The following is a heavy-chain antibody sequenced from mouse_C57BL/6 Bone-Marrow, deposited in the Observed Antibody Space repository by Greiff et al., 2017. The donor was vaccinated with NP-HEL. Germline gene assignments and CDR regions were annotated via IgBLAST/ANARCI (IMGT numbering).Heavy chain of an antibody. Sequence: QVQLKQSGPELVKPGASVKLSCKASGYTFTSYDINWVKQRPGQGLEWIGWIYPRDGSTKYNQKFKGKATLTVDTSSSTAYMELHSLTSEDSAVYFWSCAPFTTVVATKDYWGQGTTLTVSS. CDR3: SCAPFTTVVATKDY. D-gene: IGHD1-1*01. CDR1: GYTFTSYD. CDR2: IYPRDGST. V-gene: IGHV1-85*01. J-gene: IGHJ2*01.